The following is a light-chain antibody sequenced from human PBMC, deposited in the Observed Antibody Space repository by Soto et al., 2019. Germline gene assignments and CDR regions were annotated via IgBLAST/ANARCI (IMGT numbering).Light chain of an antibody. Sequence: AIRMTQSPSSFSASTGDRVTITCRASQGISSYLAWYQQKPGKAPKLLIYAASTLQSGVPSRFSGSGSGTDFTLTISRLEPEDFAVYYCQQYGGSPRTFGRGTKVELK. J-gene: IGKJ1*01. CDR1: QGISSY. CDR2: AAS. CDR3: QQYGGSPRT. V-gene: IGKV1-8*01.